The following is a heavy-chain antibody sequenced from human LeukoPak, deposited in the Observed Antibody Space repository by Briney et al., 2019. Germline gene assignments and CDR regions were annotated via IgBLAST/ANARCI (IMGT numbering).Heavy chain of an antibody. J-gene: IGHJ4*02. Sequence: GGSLRLSCAASGFTFSSYAMSWVRQAPGKGLEWVSSISSSSSYIYYADSVKGRFTISRDNAKNSLYLQMNSLRAEDTAVYYCARDDPYSSSPDYWGQGTLVTVSS. CDR2: ISSSSSYI. CDR3: ARDDPYSSSPDY. CDR1: GFTFSSYA. D-gene: IGHD6-6*01. V-gene: IGHV3-21*01.